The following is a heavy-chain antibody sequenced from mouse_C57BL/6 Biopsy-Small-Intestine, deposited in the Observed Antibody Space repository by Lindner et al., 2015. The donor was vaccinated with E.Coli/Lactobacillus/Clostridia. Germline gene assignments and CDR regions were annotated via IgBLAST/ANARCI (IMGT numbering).Heavy chain of an antibody. V-gene: IGHV1S55*01. J-gene: IGHJ3*01. CDR3: ARAGQPLVLRLFDY. CDR1: GGAFSYFA. D-gene: IGHD6-1*01. Sequence: SVKVSCKAYGGAFSYFAINWVRQAPGQGLEWMGGIIPIYGTADYAHKFQGRVTITADDSTNTTYMELTSLRSEDTAVYYCARAGQPLVLRLFDYWGQGSLVTVS. CDR2: IIPIYGTA.